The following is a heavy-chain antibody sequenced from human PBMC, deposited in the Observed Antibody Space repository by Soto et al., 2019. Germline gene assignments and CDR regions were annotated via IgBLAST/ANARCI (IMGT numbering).Heavy chain of an antibody. CDR3: AKAVDISVRGVPPSDY. Sequence: QVQLVESGGGVVQPGGSLRLSCAASGFIFNRFGMHWVRQAPGKGLVWVAVISYDGNNKYYTDSVKGRFTISRDNSQNXLYLQMNRLRPEDTAVYYCAKAVDISVRGVPPSDYWGQGTLVTVSS. CDR2: ISYDGNNK. V-gene: IGHV3-30*18. CDR1: GFIFNRFG. J-gene: IGHJ4*02. D-gene: IGHD3-10*02.